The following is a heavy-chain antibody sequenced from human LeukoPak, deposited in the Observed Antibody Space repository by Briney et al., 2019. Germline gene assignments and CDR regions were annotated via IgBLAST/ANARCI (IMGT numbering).Heavy chain of an antibody. V-gene: IGHV5-51*01. D-gene: IGHD3-22*01. CDR3: ARPLYYYDSSGYSALDAFDI. CDR1: GYSFTSYW. J-gene: IGHJ3*02. CDR2: IYPGDSDT. Sequence: GESLKISCQGSGYSFTSYWIGWVRQMPGKGLEWMGIIYPGDSDTRYSPSFQGQVTISADKSISTAYLQWSSLKASDTAMYYCARPLYYYDSSGYSALDAFDIWGQGTMVTVSS.